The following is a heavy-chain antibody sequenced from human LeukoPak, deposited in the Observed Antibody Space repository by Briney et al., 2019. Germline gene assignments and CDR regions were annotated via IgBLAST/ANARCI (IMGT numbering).Heavy chain of an antibody. CDR2: VSNEAENTR. J-gene: IGHJ4*02. D-gene: IGHD3-10*01. Sequence: GGSLRLSCAASGFTFIANALHWFGQAQGRGWGGVAVVSNEAENTRHYVDSVKGRFTISRDNSKNTVYLQMDSLRAEDTAVYYCARSMVRGVLPYWGQGTLVTVSS. CDR3: ARSMVRGVLPY. CDR1: GFTFIANA. V-gene: IGHV3-30*04.